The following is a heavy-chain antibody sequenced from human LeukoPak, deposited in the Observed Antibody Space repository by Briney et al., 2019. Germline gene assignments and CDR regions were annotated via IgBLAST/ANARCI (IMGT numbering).Heavy chain of an antibody. D-gene: IGHD6-13*01. V-gene: IGHV3-48*01. J-gene: IGHJ4*02. Sequence: GGSLRLSCAASGFTFSTYNMNWVRQAPGRGLEWVSYISSDSSTIFYTDSVKGRFTISRDNAKNSLYLQMNSLRAEDTAVYYCAKEEAMSAAAFDYWGQGTLVTVSS. CDR2: ISSDSSTI. CDR1: GFTFSTYN. CDR3: AKEEAMSAAAFDY.